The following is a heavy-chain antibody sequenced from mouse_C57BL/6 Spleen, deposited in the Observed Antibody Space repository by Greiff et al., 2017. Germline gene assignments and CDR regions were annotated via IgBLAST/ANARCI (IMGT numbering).Heavy chain of an antibody. J-gene: IGHJ2*01. CDR1: GFSLTSYG. D-gene: IGHD2-4*01. CDR2: IRRGGST. Sequence: VRLVESGPGLVQPSQSLSITCTVSGFSLTSYGVHWVRQSPGKGLEWLGVIRRGGSTDYNEAFMSRLSITKDNSKSKVFLKMNSLQADDTAIYYCAKVYDYLYFDYWGQGTTLTVSS. V-gene: IGHV2-5*01. CDR3: AKVYDYLYFDY.